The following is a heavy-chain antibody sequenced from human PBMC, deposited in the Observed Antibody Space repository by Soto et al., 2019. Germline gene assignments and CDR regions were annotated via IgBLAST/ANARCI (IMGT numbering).Heavy chain of an antibody. CDR2: ISSSGGTT. CDR1: GFHFNNYA. J-gene: IGHJ4*02. CDR3: ATCITVTGPGGGRASVY. D-gene: IGHD6-19*01. Sequence: GGSLRLSCATSGFHFNNYAMSWVRQVPGERLEWVSFISSSGGTTYYADSVKGRFTISRDNSRNTVFLQMNTLRAEDTAISYCATCITVTGPGGGRASVYWGQGTRGTV. V-gene: IGHV3-23*01.